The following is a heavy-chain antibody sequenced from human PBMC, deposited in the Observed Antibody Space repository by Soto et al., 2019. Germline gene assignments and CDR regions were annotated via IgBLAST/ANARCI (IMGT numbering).Heavy chain of an antibody. Sequence: GGSLRLSCAASGFTFSNYAMSWVRQAPGKGLECVSVISTSAGGTYYADSVKGRFTISRDNSKNTLHLQMNNLRVDDTAIYYCAKETYEAAYSSGQAFDPWGQGTRVTVSS. V-gene: IGHV3-23*01. D-gene: IGHD6-19*01. CDR3: AKETYEAAYSSGQAFDP. J-gene: IGHJ5*02. CDR2: ISTSAGGT. CDR1: GFTFSNYA.